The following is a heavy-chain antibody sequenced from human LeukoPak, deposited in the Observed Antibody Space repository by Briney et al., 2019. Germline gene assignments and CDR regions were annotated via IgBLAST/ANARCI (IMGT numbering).Heavy chain of an antibody. CDR2: MNPNSGNT. CDR3: ARAPKRFGELLSIAGFDY. D-gene: IGHD3-10*01. V-gene: IGHV1-8*03. Sequence: ASVKVSCKASGYTFTSYDINWVRQATGQGLEWMGWMNPNSGNTGYAQKLQGRVTITRNTSISTAYMELSSLRSEDTAVYYCARAPKRFGELLSIAGFDYWGQGTLVTVSS. J-gene: IGHJ4*02. CDR1: GYTFTSYD.